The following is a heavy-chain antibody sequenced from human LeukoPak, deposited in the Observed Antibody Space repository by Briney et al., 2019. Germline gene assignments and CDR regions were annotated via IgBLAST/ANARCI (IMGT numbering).Heavy chain of an antibody. Sequence: GGSLKLSCEASGFTFTSYAMSWVRQAPGQGLEWVSIISGSGGSTYYADSVKGRFTISRDNSKNTLYLQMNSLRAEDTAVYYCAKEGLFSGGSGGAFDIWGQGTMVTVSS. D-gene: IGHD2-15*01. CDR1: GFTFTSYA. V-gene: IGHV3-23*01. CDR3: AKEGLFSGGSGGAFDI. CDR2: ISGSGGST. J-gene: IGHJ3*02.